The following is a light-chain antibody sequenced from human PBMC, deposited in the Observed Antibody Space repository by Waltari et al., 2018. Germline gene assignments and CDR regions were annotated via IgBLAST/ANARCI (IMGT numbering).Light chain of an antibody. J-gene: IGLJ2*01. CDR2: EGS. CDR1: SSTVGKYNL. V-gene: IGLV2-23*01. CDR3: FSYAGRATGV. Sequence: QSALTQPASVSVSPGQSITLSCTGTSSTVGKYNLVSCYQHHPCQAPQLIIYEGSQRPSGVSDRFPCSKSGNTASLTISGLQAEDEADYYCFSYAGRATGVFGGGTKLTVL.